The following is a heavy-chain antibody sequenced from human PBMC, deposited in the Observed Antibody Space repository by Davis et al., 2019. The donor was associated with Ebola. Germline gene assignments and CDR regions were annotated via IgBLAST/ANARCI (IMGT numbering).Heavy chain of an antibody. D-gene: IGHD3-22*01. CDR2: IRSKANSYAT. CDR3: TTRWITMIVVVEY. V-gene: IGHV3-73*01. Sequence: GGSLRLSCAASGFTFSGSAMHWVRQASGKGLEWVGRIRSKANSYATAYAASVKGRFTISRDDSKNTAYLQMNSLKTEDTAVYYCTTRWITMIVVVEYWGQGTLVTVSS. CDR1: GFTFSGSA. J-gene: IGHJ4*02.